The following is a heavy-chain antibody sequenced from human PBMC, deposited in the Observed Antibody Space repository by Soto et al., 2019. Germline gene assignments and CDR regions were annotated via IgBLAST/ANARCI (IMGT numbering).Heavy chain of an antibody. V-gene: IGHV4-59*01. Sequence: SETLSLTCTVSGGSISSYYWSWIRQPPWKGLEWIGYIYYSGSPNYNPSLKSRVTISVDTSKNQFSLKLSSVTAADTAVYYCASSNIAAAGFYYYGMDVWGRGTTVTVSS. CDR3: ASSNIAAAGFYYYGMDV. J-gene: IGHJ6*02. CDR1: GGSISSYY. D-gene: IGHD6-13*01. CDR2: IYYSGSP.